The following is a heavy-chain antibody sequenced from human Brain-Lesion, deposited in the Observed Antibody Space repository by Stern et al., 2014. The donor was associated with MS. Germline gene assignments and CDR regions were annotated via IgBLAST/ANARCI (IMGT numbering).Heavy chain of an antibody. D-gene: IGHD2-2*01. J-gene: IGHJ4*02. CDR1: GYTFSSYD. Sequence: QVQLVQSGAEVKKPGASVKVSCKASGYTFSSYDITWVRQASGHGLECMGWMNPYSGNTGYAQKFKGRVSMTSDPSISTVYMELTSLTSDDTAVYFCARAVRNQLLSEYWGQGTLVTVSS. CDR2: MNPYSGNT. CDR3: ARAVRNQLLSEY. V-gene: IGHV1-8*01.